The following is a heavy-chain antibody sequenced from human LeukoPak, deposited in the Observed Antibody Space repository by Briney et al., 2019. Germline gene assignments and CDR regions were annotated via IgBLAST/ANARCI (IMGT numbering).Heavy chain of an antibody. V-gene: IGHV4-4*07. D-gene: IGHD3-9*01. CDR2: IYTSGST. Sequence: SETLSLTCTVSGGSSSNYYWGWIRQPAGKGLEWTGHIYTSGSTNYNPSLKSRVTMSVDTSKNQFSLNLSSVTAADTAVYYCARGGVDWTFDYWGQGTLVTVSS. CDR1: GGSSSNYY. J-gene: IGHJ4*02. CDR3: ARGGVDWTFDY.